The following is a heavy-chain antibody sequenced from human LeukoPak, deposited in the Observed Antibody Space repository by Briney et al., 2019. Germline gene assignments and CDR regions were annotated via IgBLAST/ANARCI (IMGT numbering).Heavy chain of an antibody. CDR1: GFTFRSYA. D-gene: IGHD4-17*01. CDR3: ARDQRGPYGDSPNDY. J-gene: IGHJ4*02. CDR2: ITGSGGAT. V-gene: IGHV3-23*01. Sequence: GGSLRLSCAASGFTFRSYAMSWVRQAPGKGLEWVSGITGSGGATYYADSVKGRFTISRDNSKNTLYLQMDSLRAGDTAVYYCARDQRGPYGDSPNDYWGQGTLVTVSS.